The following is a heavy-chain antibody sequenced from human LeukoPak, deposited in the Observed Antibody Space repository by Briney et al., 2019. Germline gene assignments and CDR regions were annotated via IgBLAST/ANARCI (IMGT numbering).Heavy chain of an antibody. Sequence: QPGGSLRLSCAASGFTVSSNYMSWVRQAPGKGLEWVSVIYSGGSTYYADSVKGRFTISRHNSKNTLYLQMNSLRAEDTAVYYCASSLHSSGFYYYGMDVWGQGTTATVSS. J-gene: IGHJ6*02. V-gene: IGHV3-53*04. D-gene: IGHD6-19*01. CDR3: ASSLHSSGFYYYGMDV. CDR2: IYSGGST. CDR1: GFTVSSNY.